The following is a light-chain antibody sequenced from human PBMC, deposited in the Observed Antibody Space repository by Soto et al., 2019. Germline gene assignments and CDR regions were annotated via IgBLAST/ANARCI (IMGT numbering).Light chain of an antibody. CDR3: QQYDKTVPPVT. CDR2: GAS. Sequence: DIILTQSPAIVSVSPGERATLPCRASRSVSTNLAWYQHKHGQAPRLLIYGASTRVTDIPPRFSGSGSGTEFTLTINYLKSEDFGVYYCQQYDKTVPPVTFGGGTKVEI. CDR1: RSVSTN. J-gene: IGKJ4*01. V-gene: IGKV3-15*01.